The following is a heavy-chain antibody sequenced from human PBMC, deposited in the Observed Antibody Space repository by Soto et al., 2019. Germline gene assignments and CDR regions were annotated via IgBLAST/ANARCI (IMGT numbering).Heavy chain of an antibody. Sequence: PSETLSLTCTVSGGSISSGGYYWSWIRQHPGKGLEWIGYIYYSGSTYYNPSLKSRVTISVDTSKNQFSLKLSSVTAADTAVYYCARELGGNPQLFDYWGQGTLVTVSS. CDR3: ARELGGNPQLFDY. V-gene: IGHV4-31*03. CDR2: IYYSGST. J-gene: IGHJ4*02. D-gene: IGHD2-15*01. CDR1: GGSISSGGYY.